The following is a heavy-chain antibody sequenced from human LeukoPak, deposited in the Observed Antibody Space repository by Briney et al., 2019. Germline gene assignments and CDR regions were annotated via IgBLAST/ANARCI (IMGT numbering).Heavy chain of an antibody. CDR1: GFTFSSYE. CDR3: ARVYSSSWRDYYYYMDV. D-gene: IGHD6-13*01. J-gene: IGHJ6*03. V-gene: IGHV3-48*03. Sequence: GGSLRLPCAASGFTFSSYEMNWVRQAAGKGLEWVSYISSSGSTMYYADSVKGRFTISRDNAKNSLCLQMNSLRAEDTAVYYCARVYSSSWRDYYYYMDVWGKGTTVTISS. CDR2: ISSSGSTM.